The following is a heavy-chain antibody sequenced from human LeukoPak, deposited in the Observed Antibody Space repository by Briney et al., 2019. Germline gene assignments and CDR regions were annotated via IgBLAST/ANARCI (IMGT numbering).Heavy chain of an antibody. CDR3: TRAHSSGLNDY. V-gene: IGHV3-49*03. D-gene: IGHD6-19*01. Sequence: GGSLRLSCTASGFTFGDYAMSWSRQAPGKGLEWVGFIRSKAYGGTTEYAASVKGRFTISRDDSKSIAYLQMNSLKTEDTAVYYCTRAHSSGLNDYWGQGTLVTVSS. CDR1: GFTFGDYA. CDR2: IRSKAYGGTT. J-gene: IGHJ4*02.